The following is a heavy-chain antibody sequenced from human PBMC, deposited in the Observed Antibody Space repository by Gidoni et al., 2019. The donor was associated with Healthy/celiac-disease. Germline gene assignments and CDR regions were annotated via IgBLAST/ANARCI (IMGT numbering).Heavy chain of an antibody. D-gene: IGHD3-22*01. J-gene: IGHJ4*02. CDR2: INHSGST. CDR1: GGPFSGYY. Sequence: QVQLPPWGAGLLKPSVTLSLTCAVYGGPFSGYYWSWIRQPPGKGREWIGEINHSGSTNYNPSLKSRVTISVDTSKNQCTLKLSSVTAADTAGYYCASSDPYYYDSSGYYGLDYWGQGTLVTVSS. V-gene: IGHV4-34*01. CDR3: ASSDPYYYDSSGYYGLDY.